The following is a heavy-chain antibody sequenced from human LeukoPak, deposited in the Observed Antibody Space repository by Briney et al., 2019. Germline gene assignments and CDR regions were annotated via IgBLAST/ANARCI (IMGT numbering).Heavy chain of an antibody. CDR2: INPSGGST. CDR3: ARAVIVVVPAASYYFDY. D-gene: IGHD2-2*01. V-gene: IGHV1-46*01. Sequence: GASVKVPCKASGYTFTSYYMHWVRQAPGQGLEWMGIINPSGGSTSYAQKFQGRVTMTRDMSTSTVYMELSSLRSEDTAVYYCARAVIVVVPAASYYFDYWGQGTLVTVSS. CDR1: GYTFTSYY. J-gene: IGHJ4*02.